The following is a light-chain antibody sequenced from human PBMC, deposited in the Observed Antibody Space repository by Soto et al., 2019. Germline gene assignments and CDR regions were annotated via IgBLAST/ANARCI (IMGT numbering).Light chain of an antibody. J-gene: IGLJ1*01. V-gene: IGLV2-11*01. Sequence: QSALTQPRSVSGSPGQSVTISCTGTSSNVGYYNYVSWYQQHPGKVPKLMIYNDSKRPSGVPDRFSGSKSGNTASLTISGLQAEDEADYYCYSYAGSYTEVYGTGTKLTVL. CDR1: SSNVGYYNY. CDR2: NDS. CDR3: YSYAGSYTEV.